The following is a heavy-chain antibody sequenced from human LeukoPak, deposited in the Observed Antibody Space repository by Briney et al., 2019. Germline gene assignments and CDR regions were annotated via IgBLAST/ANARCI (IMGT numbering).Heavy chain of an antibody. D-gene: IGHD3-10*01. Sequence: GGSLRLSCAASGFTFSAYAMAWVRQAPGKGLECVSGISWNSGSIGYADSVKGRFTISRDNAKNSLYLQMNSLRAEDTALYYCAKDIFTMVRGVVDYWGQGTLVTVSS. CDR1: GFTFSAYA. V-gene: IGHV3-9*01. CDR3: AKDIFTMVRGVVDY. CDR2: ISWNSGSI. J-gene: IGHJ4*02.